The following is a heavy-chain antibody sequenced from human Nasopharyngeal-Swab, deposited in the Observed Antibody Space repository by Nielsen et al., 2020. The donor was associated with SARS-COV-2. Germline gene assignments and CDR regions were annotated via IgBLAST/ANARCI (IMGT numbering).Heavy chain of an antibody. V-gene: IGHV3-11*06. D-gene: IGHD6-6*01. Sequence: GGSLRLSCAASGFTFSDDYMSWIRQAPGKGLEWISYISATSSYTNYADSVKGRLIISRDNAKNSLYLQMNSLRAEDTAVYYCAKVAADRSSGGWFDPWGQGTLVTVSS. CDR3: AKVAADRSSGGWFDP. CDR1: GFTFSDDY. J-gene: IGHJ5*02. CDR2: ISATSSYT.